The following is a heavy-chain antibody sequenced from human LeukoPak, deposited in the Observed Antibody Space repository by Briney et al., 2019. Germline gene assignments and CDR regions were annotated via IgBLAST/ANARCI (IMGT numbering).Heavy chain of an antibody. V-gene: IGHV3-7*01. J-gene: IGHJ3*02. Sequence: GGSLRLSCAASGFTFSSYWMSWVRQAPGKGLEWVANIKQDGSEKYYVDSVKGRFTISRDNAKNSLYLQMNSLRAEDTAVYYCAREPDEWLPDAFDIWGQGTMVTVSS. CDR2: IKQDGSEK. CDR1: GFTFSSYW. D-gene: IGHD3-3*01. CDR3: AREPDEWLPDAFDI.